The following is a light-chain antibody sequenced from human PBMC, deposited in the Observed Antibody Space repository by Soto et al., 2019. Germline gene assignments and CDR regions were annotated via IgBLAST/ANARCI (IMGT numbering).Light chain of an antibody. CDR2: DAS. CDR3: HQSYSIPNT. J-gene: IGKJ2*01. Sequence: DMQMTQSPSSLSASVGDRVTITCRTSQTIDSHLSWYQQKPGKAPKLLIYDASNLQSGVPSTFSGGGSGTVFTLTIASLQPEDFATYFCHQSYSIPNTFGQGTKVDIK. V-gene: IGKV1-39*01. CDR1: QTIDSH.